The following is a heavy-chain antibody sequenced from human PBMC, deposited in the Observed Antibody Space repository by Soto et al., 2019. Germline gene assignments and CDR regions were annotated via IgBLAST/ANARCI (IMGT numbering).Heavy chain of an antibody. CDR3: ARDGRGMITFGGVIGRPDY. Sequence: ESGGGVVQPGRSLRLSCAASGFTFSSYGMHWVRQAPGKGLEWVAVIWYDGSNKYYADSVKGRFTISRDNPKNTLYLQMNSLRAEDTAVYYCARDGRGMITFGGVIGRPDYWGQGTQVTVSS. CDR2: IWYDGSNK. CDR1: GFTFSSYG. D-gene: IGHD3-16*02. J-gene: IGHJ4*02. V-gene: IGHV3-33*01.